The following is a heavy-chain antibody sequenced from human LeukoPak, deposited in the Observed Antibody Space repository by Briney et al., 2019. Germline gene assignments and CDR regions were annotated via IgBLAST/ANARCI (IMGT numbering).Heavy chain of an antibody. V-gene: IGHV3-33*01. D-gene: IGHD3-10*01. Sequence: PGRSPRLSCAASGFTFSRYGMHWVRQAPGKGLEWVAVIWYDGSNKYYADSVKGGFTIYRDNSKRTVSLQMNSLRAEDTAVYYCARPYYYGSGSYYPLDYWGQGTLVTVSS. CDR1: GFTFSRYG. J-gene: IGHJ4*02. CDR2: IWYDGSNK. CDR3: ARPYYYGSGSYYPLDY.